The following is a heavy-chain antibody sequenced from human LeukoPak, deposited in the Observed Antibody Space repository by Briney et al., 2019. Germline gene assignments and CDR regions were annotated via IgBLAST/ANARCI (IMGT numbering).Heavy chain of an antibody. Sequence: GGSLRLSCAASGFTFSDYYMSWIRQAPGKGLEWVANIKEDGSDKYYVDSVKGRFTISRDNTKNSLYLQLNSLRAEDTAVYYCARERDSSGYYGDYWGQGTLVTVSS. CDR2: IKEDGSDK. CDR1: GFTFSDYY. V-gene: IGHV3-7*01. J-gene: IGHJ4*02. CDR3: ARERDSSGYYGDY. D-gene: IGHD3-22*01.